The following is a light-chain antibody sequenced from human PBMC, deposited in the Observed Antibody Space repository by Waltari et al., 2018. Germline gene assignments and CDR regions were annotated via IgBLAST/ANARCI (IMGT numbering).Light chain of an antibody. V-gene: IGKV1-39*01. Sequence: ITCRASQSISSFLNWYQQKPGKVPTLLIYAASTLQSGVPSRFSGSGSGTDFTLTIRSLQPEDFATYYCQQSYSPMWTFGQGTKVDI. CDR1: QSISSF. J-gene: IGKJ1*01. CDR2: AAS. CDR3: QQSYSPMWT.